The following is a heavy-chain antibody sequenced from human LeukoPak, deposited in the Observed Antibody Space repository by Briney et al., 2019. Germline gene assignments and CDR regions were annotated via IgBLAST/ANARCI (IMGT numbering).Heavy chain of an antibody. CDR3: ARAGITMIEDAFDI. D-gene: IGHD3-22*01. Sequence: GASVKVSCKASGYTFTSYGISWVRQAPGQGLEWMGWISAYNGNTNYAQKLQGRVTMTTGTSTSTAYMELRSLRSDDTAVYYCARAGITMIEDAFDIWGQGTMVTVSS. V-gene: IGHV1-18*01. CDR1: GYTFTSYG. J-gene: IGHJ3*02. CDR2: ISAYNGNT.